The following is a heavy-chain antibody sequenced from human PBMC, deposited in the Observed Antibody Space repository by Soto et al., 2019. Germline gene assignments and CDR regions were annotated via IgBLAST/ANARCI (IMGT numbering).Heavy chain of an antibody. D-gene: IGHD3-16*01. V-gene: IGHV4-61*08. CDR1: GGSISSGGYY. Sequence: SETLSLTCTVSGGSISSGGYYWSWIRQHPGKGLEWIGYIYHGGSPNYNPSLKSRVTISLDTSKSQVSLRLNSVTAADTAVYYCAREGEVFNRLDPWGQGTLVTVSS. J-gene: IGHJ5*02. CDR3: AREGEVFNRLDP. CDR2: IYHGGSP.